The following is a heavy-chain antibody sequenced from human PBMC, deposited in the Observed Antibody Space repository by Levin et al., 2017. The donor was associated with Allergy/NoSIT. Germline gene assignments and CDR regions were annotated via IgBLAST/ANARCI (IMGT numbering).Heavy chain of an antibody. D-gene: IGHD4-17*01. V-gene: IGHV3-30*19. J-gene: IGHJ4*02. Sequence: GGSLRLSCVASGFSLGSFGMHWVRQAPDKGLEWVAVISYDGRNKYYADSVKDRFTISRDNSKNTLYLQMNSLRTEDTAVYYCARDYGDYLHNFDYWGQGTLVTVSS. CDR3: ARDYGDYLHNFDY. CDR1: GFSLGSFG. CDR2: ISYDGRNK.